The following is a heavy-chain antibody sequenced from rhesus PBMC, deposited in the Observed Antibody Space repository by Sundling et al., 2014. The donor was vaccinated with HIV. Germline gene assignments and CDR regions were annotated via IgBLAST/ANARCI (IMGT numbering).Heavy chain of an antibody. V-gene: IGHV3-103*01. J-gene: IGHJ4*01. Sequence: DVQLVESGGGLAKPGGSLTLSCAASGFTFYTYALHWVRQAPGKGLEWVSSINSAGSTYYADSVKGRFTISRDNSGNTLSLQMNSLRPEDTAVYYCAKASRAFYYFDSWGQGVLVTVSS. CDR1: GFTFYTYA. CDR3: AKASRAFYYFDS. CDR2: INSAGST.